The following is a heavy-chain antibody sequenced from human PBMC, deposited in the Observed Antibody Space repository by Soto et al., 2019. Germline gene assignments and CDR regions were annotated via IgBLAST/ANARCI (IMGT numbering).Heavy chain of an antibody. D-gene: IGHD6-13*01. CDR3: ARSPGSYSSRWFYYYYYLDV. CDR1: GDSVSRNSAA. J-gene: IGHJ6*03. Sequence: PSQTLPLTCVISGDSVSRNSAASNWIRQSPSRGLEWLGRTYYRSKWYNDYAVSVKSRITINPDTSKNQFSLQLNSVTPEDTAVYYCARSPGSYSSRWFYYYYYLDVWGKGTTVTVSS. V-gene: IGHV6-1*01. CDR2: TYYRSKWYN.